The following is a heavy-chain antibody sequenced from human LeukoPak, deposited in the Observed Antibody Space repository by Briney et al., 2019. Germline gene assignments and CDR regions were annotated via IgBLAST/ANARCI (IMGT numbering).Heavy chain of an antibody. Sequence: SETLSLTCAVYGVSFCGYYWSWIRQPPGKGREWMGEINHSGSTNYNTSLKSRVTISVDTSKNQFSLKLSSVTAADTAVYYCAIRYLGAVVPKGWFDPWGQGTVVTVSS. CDR2: INHSGST. V-gene: IGHV4-34*01. J-gene: IGHJ5*02. CDR3: AIRYLGAVVPKGWFDP. D-gene: IGHD7-27*01. CDR1: GVSFCGYY.